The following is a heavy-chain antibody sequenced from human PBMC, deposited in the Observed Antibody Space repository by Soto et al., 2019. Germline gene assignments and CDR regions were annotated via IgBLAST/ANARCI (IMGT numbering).Heavy chain of an antibody. J-gene: IGHJ5*02. V-gene: IGHV4-30-4*01. CDR2: IYYSGST. D-gene: IGHD2-21*02. CDR3: AREGAGDENWFDP. Sequence: SETLSLTCSVDGESLSGYYWSWIRQPPGKGLEWIGYIYYSGSTYYNPSLKSRVTISVDTSKNQFSLKLSSVTAADTAVYYCAREGAGDENWFDPWGQGTLVTV. CDR1: GESLSGYY.